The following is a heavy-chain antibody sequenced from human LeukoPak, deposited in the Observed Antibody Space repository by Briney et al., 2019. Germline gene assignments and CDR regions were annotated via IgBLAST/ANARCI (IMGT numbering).Heavy chain of an antibody. D-gene: IGHD3-22*01. CDR3: ARGDYYDSSGFDY. CDR1: GGSISSYY. Sequence: PSETLSLTCTVSGGSISSYYWSWIRQPPGKGLEWIGYIYYSGSTNYNPSLKSRVTMSVDTSKNQFSLKLSSVTAADTAVYYCARGDYYDSSGFDYWGQGTLVTVSS. V-gene: IGHV4-59*12. J-gene: IGHJ4*02. CDR2: IYYSGST.